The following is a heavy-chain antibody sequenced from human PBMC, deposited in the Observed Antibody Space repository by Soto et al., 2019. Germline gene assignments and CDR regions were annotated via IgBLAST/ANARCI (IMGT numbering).Heavy chain of an antibody. CDR1: GGCVRSSRYS. CDR3: ARLNGYCVSTKCHSYYGMDV. V-gene: IGHV4-39*01. Sequence: AEPLCRTCRVSGGCVRSSRYSCVWIRLFPGKVLEWFGTIYSSENTYYNPSLLSRVTISVDTSKNEFSLRLSSVTAADTAVYYCARLNGYCVSTKCHSYYGMDVWGQGTTVT. CDR2: IYSSENT. J-gene: IGHJ6*02. D-gene: IGHD2-2*03.